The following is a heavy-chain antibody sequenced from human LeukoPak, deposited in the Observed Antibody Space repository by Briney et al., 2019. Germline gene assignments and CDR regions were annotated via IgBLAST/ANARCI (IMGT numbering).Heavy chain of an antibody. CDR1: GFTFSSYA. CDR3: ARDPLRWIAAAGRPTHYYYYGMDV. D-gene: IGHD6-13*01. V-gene: IGHV3-30-3*01. CDR2: ISYDGSNK. Sequence: GGSLRLSCAASGFTFSSYAMHWVRQAPGKGLEWVAVISYDGSNKYYADSVKGRFTISRDNSKNTLYLQMNSLRAEDTAVYYCARDPLRWIAAAGRPTHYYYYGMDVWGQGTTVTVSS. J-gene: IGHJ6*02.